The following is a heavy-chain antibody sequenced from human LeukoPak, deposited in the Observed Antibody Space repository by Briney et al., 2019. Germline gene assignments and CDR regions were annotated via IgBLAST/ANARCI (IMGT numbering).Heavy chain of an antibody. V-gene: IGHV3-23*01. D-gene: IGHD6-19*01. CDR3: ANLYSSGWNYFDY. CDR1: GFTFSSYA. CDR2: VSGSGGST. Sequence: GGSLRLSCAASGFTFSSYAMSWVRQAPGKGLEWVSAVSGSGGSTYYADSVKGRFTISRDNSKNALYLQMNSLRAEDTAVYYCANLYSSGWNYFDYWGQGTLVTVSS. J-gene: IGHJ4*02.